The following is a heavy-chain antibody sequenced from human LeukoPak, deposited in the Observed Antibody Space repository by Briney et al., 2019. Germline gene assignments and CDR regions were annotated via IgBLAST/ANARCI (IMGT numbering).Heavy chain of an antibody. J-gene: IGHJ3*02. Sequence: SVKVSCKASGGTFISYAISWVRQAPGQGLEWMGGIIPIFGTANYAQKFHGRVTITADESTSTAYMELSSLRSEDTAVYYCARELSGWYAFDIWGQGTMVTVSS. D-gene: IGHD6-19*01. CDR3: ARELSGWYAFDI. CDR1: GGTFISYA. V-gene: IGHV1-69*13. CDR2: IIPIFGTA.